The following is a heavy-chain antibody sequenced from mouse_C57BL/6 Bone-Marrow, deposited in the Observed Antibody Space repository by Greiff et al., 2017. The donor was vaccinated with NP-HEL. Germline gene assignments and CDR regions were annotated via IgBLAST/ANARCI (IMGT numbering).Heavy chain of an antibody. CDR1: GYTFTSYG. J-gene: IGHJ3*01. CDR3: ARGYPWFAY. Sequence: QVQLKQSGAELARPGASVKLSCKASGYTFTSYGISWVKQRPGQGLEWIGEIYPRSGNTYYNEKFKGKATLTADKSSSTAYMELRSLTSEDSAVYFCARGYPWFAYWGQGTLVTVSA. CDR2: IYPRSGNT. D-gene: IGHD2-2*01. V-gene: IGHV1-81*01.